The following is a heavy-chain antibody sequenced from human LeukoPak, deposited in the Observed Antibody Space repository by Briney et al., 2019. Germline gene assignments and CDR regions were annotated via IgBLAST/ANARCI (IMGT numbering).Heavy chain of an antibody. CDR1: GFTFSSYA. Sequence: PGGSLRLSCAASGFTFSSYAMSWVRQAPGKGLEWVSAISGSGGSTYYADSVKGRFTISRDNSKNTLYLQMNSLRAEDTAVYYCAKPVYRGGDCYTYYFDYWGQGTLVTVSS. D-gene: IGHD2-21*02. CDR2: ISGSGGST. CDR3: AKPVYRGGDCYTYYFDY. V-gene: IGHV3-23*01. J-gene: IGHJ4*02.